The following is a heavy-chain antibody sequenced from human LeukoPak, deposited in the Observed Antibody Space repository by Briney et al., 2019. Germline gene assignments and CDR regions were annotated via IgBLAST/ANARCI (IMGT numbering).Heavy chain of an antibody. Sequence: ASVKVSCKVSGYTLTELSMHWVRQAPGKGPEWMGGFDPEDGETTYAQKFQGRVTMTEDTSTDTAYMELSSLSSEDTAVYYCATATHHFYMDVWGKGTTVTVSS. CDR3: ATATHHFYMDV. CDR1: GYTLTELS. J-gene: IGHJ6*03. V-gene: IGHV1-24*01. CDR2: FDPEDGET.